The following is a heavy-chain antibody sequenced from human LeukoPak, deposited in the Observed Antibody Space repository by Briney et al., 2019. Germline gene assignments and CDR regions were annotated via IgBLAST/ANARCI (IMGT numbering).Heavy chain of an antibody. CDR3: AREGDGYNSPIDY. CDR2: IRSTANGYAT. Sequence: GGSLRLSCVASGFTFSGSALHWVRQASGKGLEWVGRIRSTANGYATAYAASVKGRFTISRDDSKNTAYLQMNSLRAEDTAVYYCAREGDGYNSPIDYWGQGTLVTVSS. V-gene: IGHV3-73*01. D-gene: IGHD5-24*01. J-gene: IGHJ4*02. CDR1: GFTFSGSA.